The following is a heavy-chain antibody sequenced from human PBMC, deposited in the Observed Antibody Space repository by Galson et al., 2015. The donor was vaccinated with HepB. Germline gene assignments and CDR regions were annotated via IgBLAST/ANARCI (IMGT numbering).Heavy chain of an antibody. CDR1: GGTFSSYA. V-gene: IGHV1-69*13. Sequence: SVKVSCKASGGTFSSYAISWVRQAPGQGLEWMGGIIPIFGTANYAQKFQGRVTITADESTSTAYMELSSLRSEDTAVYHCARGIGSSPYYYGMDVWGQGTTVTVSS. J-gene: IGHJ6*02. CDR2: IIPIFGTA. D-gene: IGHD6-6*01. CDR3: ARGIGSSPYYYGMDV.